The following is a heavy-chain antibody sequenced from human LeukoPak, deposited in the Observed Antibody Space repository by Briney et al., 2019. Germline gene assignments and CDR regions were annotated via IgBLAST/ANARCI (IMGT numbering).Heavy chain of an antibody. V-gene: IGHV4-59*12. CDR2: IYYSGST. Sequence: PSETLSLTCTVSGGSISSYYWSWIRQPPGKGLEWIGYIYYSGSTNYNPSLKSRVTMSVDTSKNQFSLKLSSVTAADTAVYYCAKSSSRAYYFDYWGQGTLVTVSS. CDR1: GGSISSYY. D-gene: IGHD6-6*01. CDR3: AKSSSRAYYFDY. J-gene: IGHJ4*02.